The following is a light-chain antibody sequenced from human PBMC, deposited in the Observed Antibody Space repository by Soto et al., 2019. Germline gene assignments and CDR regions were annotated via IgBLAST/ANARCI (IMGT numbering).Light chain of an antibody. V-gene: IGKV1-5*01. Sequence: DIQMTQSPSTLSASLGDRVTFTCRASQSIVNRLAWYQQKPGKAPKFLIYGASSLQSGVPSRFSGSGSGTEFTLTISSLQPDDFATYYCQQYNTYSPWAFGQGTKVDIK. CDR1: QSIVNR. CDR3: QQYNTYSPWA. J-gene: IGKJ1*01. CDR2: GAS.